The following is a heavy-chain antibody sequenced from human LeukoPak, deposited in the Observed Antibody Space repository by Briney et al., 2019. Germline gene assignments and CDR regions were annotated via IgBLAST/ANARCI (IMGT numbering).Heavy chain of an antibody. D-gene: IGHD4-17*01. CDR1: GFTVSSNY. CDR3: ARASDYGDYFSGMDV. CDR2: IYSGGST. Sequence: GGSLRLSCAASGFTVSSNYMSWVRQAPGKGLEWVSVIYSGGSTYYADSVKGRFTISRDNAKSSLYLQMNSLRAEDTAVYYCARASDYGDYFSGMDVWGQGTTVTVSS. V-gene: IGHV3-53*01. J-gene: IGHJ6*02.